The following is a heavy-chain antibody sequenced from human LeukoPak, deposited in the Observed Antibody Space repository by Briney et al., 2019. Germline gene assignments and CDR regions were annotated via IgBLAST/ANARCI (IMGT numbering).Heavy chain of an antibody. CDR2: ITGSSNYI. Sequence: GGSLRLSCAASGFTFSSYTMNWVRQAPGKGLEWVSSITGSSNYIYYADSVKGRFTISRDNAKSSLYLQMNSLRAEDTALYYCARGGSWFAPWGQGTLVTVSS. D-gene: IGHD3-10*01. J-gene: IGHJ5*02. V-gene: IGHV3-21*01. CDR3: ARGGSWFAP. CDR1: GFTFSSYT.